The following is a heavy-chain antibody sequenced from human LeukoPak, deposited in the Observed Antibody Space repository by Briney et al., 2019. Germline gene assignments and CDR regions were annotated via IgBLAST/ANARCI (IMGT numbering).Heavy chain of an antibody. CDR1: GFTFSGYN. Sequence: GGSLRLSCVVSGFTFSGYNMNWVRQAPGKGLEWIAYISSTSVIYYADSVKGRFNISRDNAKNSLFLQMNSLRVDDTAVYYCAREGDGSNSGFAYWGQGTLVTVSS. J-gene: IGHJ4*02. V-gene: IGHV3-48*01. CDR2: ISSTSVI. D-gene: IGHD4-23*01. CDR3: AREGDGSNSGFAY.